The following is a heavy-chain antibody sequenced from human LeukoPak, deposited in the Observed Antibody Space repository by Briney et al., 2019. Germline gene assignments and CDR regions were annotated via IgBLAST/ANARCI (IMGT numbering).Heavy chain of an antibody. CDR3: ASSLLLSAPGGS. CDR2: ISGDGSET. J-gene: IGHJ5*02. V-gene: IGHV3-30*01. Sequence: GGSLRLSCAASGAIFSVFALHWVRQAPGKGLEWVAVISGDGSETYYADSVKGRITISRDNSKNTLFLQMNSLRPEDTAVYYCASSLLLSAPGGSWGQGTLVTVSS. CDR1: GAIFSVFA. D-gene: IGHD2/OR15-2a*01.